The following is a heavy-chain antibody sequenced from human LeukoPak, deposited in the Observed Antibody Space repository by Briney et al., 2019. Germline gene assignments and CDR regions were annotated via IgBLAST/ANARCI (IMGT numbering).Heavy chain of an antibody. D-gene: IGHD3-10*01. CDR3: ARGPPMA. V-gene: IGHV3-74*01. J-gene: IGHJ5*02. CDR2: ISTDGSST. Sequence: GGSLRLSCAASGFTISSYWMDWVRQAPGKGLVWVSLISTDGSSTRYADSVKGRFTISRDNAKNTLYVQMNSLRAEDTAVYYCARGPPMAWGQGTLVTVSS. CDR1: GFTISSYW.